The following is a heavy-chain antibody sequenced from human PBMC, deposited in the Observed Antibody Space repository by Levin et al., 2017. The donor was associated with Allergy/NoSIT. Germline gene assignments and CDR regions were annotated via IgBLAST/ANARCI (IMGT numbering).Heavy chain of an antibody. CDR3: ARPTWALVSRGRRDY. CDR2: ISGRGDSA. V-gene: IGHV3-23*01. D-gene: IGHD5/OR15-5a*01. CDR1: GITFSNYA. J-gene: IGHJ4*02. Sequence: PGGSLRLSCAASGITFSNYAMSWVRQVPGKGLEWVSSISGRGDSAYYADSVKGRFTISRDNSKSTLYLQLTRLKADETAIYFFARPTWALVSRGRRDYWGQGTPVTVS.